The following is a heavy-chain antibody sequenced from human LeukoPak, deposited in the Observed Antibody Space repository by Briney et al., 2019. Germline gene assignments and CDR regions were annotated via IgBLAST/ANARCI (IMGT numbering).Heavy chain of an antibody. CDR3: ARDPRWGALDI. D-gene: IGHD5-24*01. V-gene: IGHV3-74*01. J-gene: IGHJ3*02. CDR2: INPEGSST. CDR1: GFTFSSFW. Sequence: GGSLRLSCAASGFTFSSFWMYWVRQAPGKGLVWVSRINPEGSSTNYADSVKGRFTISRGNAKNTLYLQMNSLRAEDTAVYYCARDPRWGALDIWGQGTMVTVSS.